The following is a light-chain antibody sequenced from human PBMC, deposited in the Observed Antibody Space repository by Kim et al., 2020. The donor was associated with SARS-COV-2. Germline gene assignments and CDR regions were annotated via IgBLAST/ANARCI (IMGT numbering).Light chain of an antibody. CDR1: QGISSY. Sequence: DIQLTQSPSFLSASVGDRVTITCRASQGISSYLAWYQQKPGKAPKLLIYAESTLQSGVPSRFSGSGSGTEFTLTISSLQPEDFATYDCQQLNSYPITFGQGTRLEIK. CDR2: AES. J-gene: IGKJ5*01. CDR3: QQLNSYPIT. V-gene: IGKV1-9*01.